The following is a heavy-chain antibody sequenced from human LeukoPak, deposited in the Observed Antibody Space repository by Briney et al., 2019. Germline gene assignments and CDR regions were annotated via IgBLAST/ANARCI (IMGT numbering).Heavy chain of an antibody. CDR1: GFSFSSYT. CDR3: AREGYDSSGYYQGWFGP. Sequence: GGSLRLSCAASGFSFSSYTMNWVRQAPGKGLEWVSSISSSSSYIYYADSVKGRFTISRDNAKNSLYLQMHSLRAEDTAVYYCAREGYDSSGYYQGWFGPWGQGTLVTVSS. J-gene: IGHJ5*02. CDR2: ISSSSSYI. D-gene: IGHD3-22*01. V-gene: IGHV3-21*04.